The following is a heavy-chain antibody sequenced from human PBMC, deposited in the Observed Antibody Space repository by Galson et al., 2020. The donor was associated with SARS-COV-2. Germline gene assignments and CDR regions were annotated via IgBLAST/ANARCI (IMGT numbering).Heavy chain of an antibody. D-gene: IGHD3-9*01. V-gene: IGHV3-23*01. CDR2: IRGSGDTT. J-gene: IGHJ1*01. CDR3: AKEVPMTGRTDEYFQH. Sequence: GGSLRLSCAASGFTFSNCPMSWVRQAPGQGLEWVSEIRGSGDTTYYADSVKGRFTISRDTSKHTLYLQMNSLRAEDTAIYYCAKEVPMTGRTDEYFQHWGQGTLVTVSS. CDR1: GFTFSNCP.